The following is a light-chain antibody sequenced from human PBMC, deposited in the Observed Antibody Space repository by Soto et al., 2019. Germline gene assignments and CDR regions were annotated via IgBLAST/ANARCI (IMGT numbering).Light chain of an antibody. J-gene: IGLJ1*01. Sequence: QSALTQPSSVSAAPGQKVTISCSGSSSNIGGNSVSLYQQLPGTAPKLLIYDDNKRPSGIPDRFSGSKSGTSATLGITGFQTGDEADYYCGSWDSSLSAYVFGTGTKVTVL. CDR1: SSNIGGNS. CDR2: DDN. CDR3: GSWDSSLSAYV. V-gene: IGLV1-51*01.